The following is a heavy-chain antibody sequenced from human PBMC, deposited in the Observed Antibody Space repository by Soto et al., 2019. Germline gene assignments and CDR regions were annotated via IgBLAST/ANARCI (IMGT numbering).Heavy chain of an antibody. J-gene: IGHJ4*02. V-gene: IGHV4-61*01. CDR2: IYYSGST. D-gene: IGHD1-26*01. Sequence: SETLSLTCTVSGGSVTIGSYYWSRIRQPPGKGLEWIGYIYYSGSTNYNPSLKSRVTISVDTSKNQFSLKLRSVTGADTAVYYCARRYGGNFDYWGQGTLVTVSS. CDR1: GGSVTIGSYY. CDR3: ARRYGGNFDY.